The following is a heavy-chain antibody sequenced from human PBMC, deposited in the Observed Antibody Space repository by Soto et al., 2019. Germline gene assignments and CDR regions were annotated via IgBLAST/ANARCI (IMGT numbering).Heavy chain of an antibody. Sequence: EVQLVESGGGLVQPGGSLRLSCVASGFTFNYYWMHWVRQAPGKGLVWVSRIQSDGSSPDYVDSVKGRFTISRDNAKNTLYLQLNNLRAEDTAVYYCARGGDPDYWGQGTLVTVSS. J-gene: IGHJ4*02. CDR3: ARGGDPDY. CDR2: IQSDGSSP. CDR1: GFTFNYYW. D-gene: IGHD2-21*02. V-gene: IGHV3-74*01.